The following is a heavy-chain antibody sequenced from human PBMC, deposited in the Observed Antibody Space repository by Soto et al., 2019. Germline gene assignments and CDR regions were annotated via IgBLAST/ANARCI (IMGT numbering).Heavy chain of an antibody. D-gene: IGHD3-16*01. J-gene: IGHJ4*02. Sequence: LRLSFAASGFNFSNYAMSWVRQAPGKGLEWVSLISATGGGTYYADSVKGRFTISRDNSHNTLYLQVHSLTAEDTAVYYCAKDRRAGGNSAFYFDFWGQGAQVTVSS. CDR2: ISATGGGT. CDR3: AKDRRAGGNSAFYFDF. CDR1: GFNFSNYA. V-gene: IGHV3-23*01.